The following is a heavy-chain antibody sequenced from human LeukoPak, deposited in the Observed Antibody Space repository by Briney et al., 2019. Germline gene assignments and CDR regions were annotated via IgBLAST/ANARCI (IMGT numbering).Heavy chain of an antibody. CDR1: GFTFSNFW. D-gene: IGHD3-22*01. Sequence: GGSLRLSCAASGFTFSNFWMSWVRQAPGKGLEWVSAISGSGGSTYYADSVKGRFTISRDNSKNTLYLQMNSLRAEDTAVYYCAKVGGRSKIVVVIEPFDYWGQGTLVTVSS. J-gene: IGHJ4*02. CDR3: AKVGGRSKIVVVIEPFDY. CDR2: ISGSGGST. V-gene: IGHV3-23*01.